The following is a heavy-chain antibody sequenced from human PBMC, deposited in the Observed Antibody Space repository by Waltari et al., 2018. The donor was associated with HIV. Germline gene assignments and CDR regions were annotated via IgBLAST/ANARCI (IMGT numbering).Heavy chain of an antibody. CDR3: ARAGVVPALFDL. Sequence: QVQLQESGPGLVKPSETLSLTCVVSGYSMNTDHYWGWIRQPPGKGLEWLGSASHSGGPFHNASLKSRVTISVDRSKNQCSLKVNSVTAADTAVYYCARAGVVPALFDLWGRGTLVTVSS. CDR1: GYSMNTDHY. J-gene: IGHJ2*01. CDR2: ASHSGGP. V-gene: IGHV4-38-2*01. D-gene: IGHD3-3*01.